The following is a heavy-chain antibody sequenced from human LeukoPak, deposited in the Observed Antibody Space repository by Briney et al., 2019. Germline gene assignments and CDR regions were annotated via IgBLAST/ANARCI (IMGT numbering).Heavy chain of an antibody. J-gene: IGHJ3*02. D-gene: IGHD3-16*02. CDR1: GFTFSSYW. CDR3: ASELLSPSSYDYVWGSYLSI. V-gene: IGHV3-74*01. Sequence: GGSLRLSCAASGFTFSSYWMHWVRHAPGKGLVWVSRINSDGRSTIYADSVKGGLTISRHNAKNTLNLQMNILRAEDPAVYSRASELLSPSSYDYVWGSYLSIWGQGTMVPVPS. CDR2: INSDGRST.